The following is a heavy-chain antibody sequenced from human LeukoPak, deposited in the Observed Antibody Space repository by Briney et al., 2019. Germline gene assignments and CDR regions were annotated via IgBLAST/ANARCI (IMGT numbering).Heavy chain of an antibody. CDR1: AFTFSGYA. D-gene: IGHD3-22*01. J-gene: IGHJ3*02. Sequence: GGSLRLSCAASAFTFSGYAMSWVRQAPGKGLEWVSAISGRGDSTYYADSVRGRFTISRDNSKNTLYLQMNSLRVEDTAVYYCASLKNYYDSSGYLVTDAFDIWGQGTMVTVSS. CDR2: ISGRGDST. V-gene: IGHV3-23*01. CDR3: ASLKNYYDSSGYLVTDAFDI.